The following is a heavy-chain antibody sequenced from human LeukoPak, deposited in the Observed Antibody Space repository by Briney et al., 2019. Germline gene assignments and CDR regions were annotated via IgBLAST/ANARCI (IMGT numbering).Heavy chain of an antibody. D-gene: IGHD4-17*01. CDR2: INPSGST. V-gene: IGHV4-34*01. Sequence: SESLSLTCAVYGGSFTGYYWRWIRQPPGQGLEWIGEINPSGSTNYNPSLKSRVTISVDTSKNQFSLKLTSVTAADTAVYYCARYGSYVHFDYWGQGTLVTVSS. J-gene: IGHJ4*02. CDR3: ARYGSYVHFDY. CDR1: GGSFTGYY.